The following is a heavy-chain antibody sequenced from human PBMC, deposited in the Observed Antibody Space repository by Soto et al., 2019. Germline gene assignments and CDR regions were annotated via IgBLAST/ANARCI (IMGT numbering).Heavy chain of an antibody. V-gene: IGHV1-2*04. Sequence: ASVKVSCKASGYTFTGYYMHWVRQAPGQGLEWMGWINPNSGGTNYAQKFQGWVTMTRDTSISTAYMELSRLRSDDTAVYYCARGRIAAAGNPNKIWFDPWGQGTLVTVSS. CDR2: INPNSGGT. J-gene: IGHJ5*02. CDR3: ARGRIAAAGNPNKIWFDP. D-gene: IGHD6-13*01. CDR1: GYTFTGYY.